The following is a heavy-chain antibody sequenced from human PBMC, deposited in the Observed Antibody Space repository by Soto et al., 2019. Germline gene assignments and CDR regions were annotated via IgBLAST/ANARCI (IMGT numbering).Heavy chain of an antibody. CDR1: GYAFNNQG. V-gene: IGHV1-18*01. CDR2: ISGYNANT. J-gene: IGHJ4*02. Sequence: ASVKVSWKASGYAFNNQGISWLRQAPGQGLEWMGWISGYNANTKYAQNLQGRVAMTTDTSTSTAYMELRSLRSDDTAVYYCARASTSGTYYFYYWGQGTLVTVSS. CDR3: ARASTSGTYYFYY. D-gene: IGHD1-26*01.